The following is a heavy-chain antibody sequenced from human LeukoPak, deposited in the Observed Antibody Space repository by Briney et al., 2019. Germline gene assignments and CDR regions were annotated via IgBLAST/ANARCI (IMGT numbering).Heavy chain of an antibody. D-gene: IGHD4/OR15-4a*01. J-gene: IGHJ4*02. CDR3: ARRRGDYGVGELDY. Sequence: SETLSLTCTVSGGSISIYYWSWIRQPPGKGLEWIGSIYYSGSTNYNPYLKSRVTISVDTSKNQFSLKLNSVTAADTAVYYCARRRGDYGVGELDYWGQGTLVTVSS. CDR2: IYYSGST. V-gene: IGHV4-59*08. CDR1: GGSISIYY.